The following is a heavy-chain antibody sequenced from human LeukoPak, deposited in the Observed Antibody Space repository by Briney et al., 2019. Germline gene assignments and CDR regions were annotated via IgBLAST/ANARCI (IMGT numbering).Heavy chain of an antibody. V-gene: IGHV3-30*18. CDR1: GFTFSSYG. J-gene: IGHJ4*02. Sequence: PGGSLRLSCAASGFTFSSYGMHWVRQAPGKGLEWVAVISYDGSNKYYADSVKGRFTISRDNSKNTLYLQMNSLRAEDTAVYYCAKDRGYYDSSGYGYFDYWGQGTLVTVSS. CDR3: AKDRGYYDSSGYGYFDY. CDR2: ISYDGSNK. D-gene: IGHD3-22*01.